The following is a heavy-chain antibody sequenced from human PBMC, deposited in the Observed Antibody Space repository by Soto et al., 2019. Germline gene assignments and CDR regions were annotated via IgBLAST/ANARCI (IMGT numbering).Heavy chain of an antibody. CDR3: AKDFGDPYAFDI. Sequence: LRLSCAASGFTFSTYAMSWVRQAPGKGLEWISNIRGSNGRIDYADSVKGRFTISRDNSKNTLYLEMNSLRAEDTAVYYCAKDFGDPYAFDIWGQGAMVTVSS. V-gene: IGHV3-23*01. J-gene: IGHJ3*02. CDR2: IRGSNGRI. CDR1: GFTFSTYA. D-gene: IGHD2-21*01.